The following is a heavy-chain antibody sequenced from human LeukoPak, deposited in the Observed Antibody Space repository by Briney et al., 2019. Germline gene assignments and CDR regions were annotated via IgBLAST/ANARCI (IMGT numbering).Heavy chain of an antibody. V-gene: IGHV1-2*04. CDR1: GYTFTGYY. J-gene: IGHJ3*02. D-gene: IGHD3-3*01. Sequence: ASVKVSCKASGYTFTGYYMHWVRQAPGQGLEWMGWINPNSGGTNYAQKFQGWVTMTRDTSISTAYMKLSRLRSDDTAVYYCARDRAVGTISAFDIWGQGTMVTVSS. CDR3: ARDRAVGTISAFDI. CDR2: INPNSGGT.